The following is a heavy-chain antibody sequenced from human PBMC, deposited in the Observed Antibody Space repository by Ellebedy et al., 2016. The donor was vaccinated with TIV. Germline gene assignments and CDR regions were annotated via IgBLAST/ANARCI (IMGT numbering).Heavy chain of an antibody. CDR1: GFTFSSYS. V-gene: IGHV3-7*03. D-gene: IGHD6-19*01. Sequence: GESLKISCAASGFTFSSYSMNWVRQAPGKGLEWVANIKQDGSEKYYLDSVKGRFTISRDNAKNSLYLQMNSLRAEDTAVYYCARDSSDSSGWSPLVYWGQGTLVTVSS. CDR3: ARDSSDSSGWSPLVY. CDR2: IKQDGSEK. J-gene: IGHJ4*02.